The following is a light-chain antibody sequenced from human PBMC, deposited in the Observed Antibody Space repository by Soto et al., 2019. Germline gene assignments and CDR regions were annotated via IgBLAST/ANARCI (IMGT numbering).Light chain of an antibody. V-gene: IGLV2-14*03. CDR1: SSDVGGYNF. J-gene: IGLJ1*01. CDR2: DVS. CDR3: SSYTSGSTLV. Sequence: SQAGSASGSPGQSITISCTGTSSDVGGYNFVSWYQHHPGKAPKLMIYDVSGRPSGVSGRFSGSKSGDTASLTISGLQAEDEADYYRSSYTSGSTLVFGTGTKVTVL.